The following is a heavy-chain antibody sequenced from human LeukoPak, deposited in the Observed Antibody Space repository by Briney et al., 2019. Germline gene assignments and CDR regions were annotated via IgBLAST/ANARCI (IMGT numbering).Heavy chain of an antibody. CDR1: GYRFTSYW. CDR2: IYPGDSDT. V-gene: IGHV5-51*01. Sequence: RGESLQISCKGSGYRFTSYWIGWVRQLPGKGLEWMGIIYPGDSDTRYSPSFQGQITISADKSISTAYLQWSSLKASDTAMYYCARPRSYQGAFDIWGQGTMVTVSS. J-gene: IGHJ3*02. CDR3: ARPRSYQGAFDI.